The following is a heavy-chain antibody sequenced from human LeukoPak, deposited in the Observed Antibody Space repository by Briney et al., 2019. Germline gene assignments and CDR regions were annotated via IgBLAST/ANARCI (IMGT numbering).Heavy chain of an antibody. V-gene: IGHV3-48*01. Sequence: PGGSLRLSCAASGFTFSSYSMNWVRQAPGKGLEWVSYISSSSSTIYYADSVKGRFTISRDNAKNSLYLQMNSLRAEDTAVYYCARDRGTTVVKALDYWGQGTLVTVSS. J-gene: IGHJ4*02. CDR3: ARDRGTTVVKALDY. CDR1: GFTFSSYS. D-gene: IGHD4-23*01. CDR2: ISSSSSTI.